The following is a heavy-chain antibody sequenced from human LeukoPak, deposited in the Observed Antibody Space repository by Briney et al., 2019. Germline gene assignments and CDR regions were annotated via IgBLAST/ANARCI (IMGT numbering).Heavy chain of an antibody. CDR3: ARRVHSSSWSSYFDY. J-gene: IGHJ4*02. CDR2: INAGNGNT. CDR1: GYTFTSYA. Sequence: ASVKVSCKASGYTFTSYAMHWVRQAPGQRLEWMGWINAGNGNTKYSQKFQGRVTITRDTSASTAYMELSSLRSEDTAVYYCARRVHSSSWSSYFDYWGQETLVTVSS. D-gene: IGHD6-13*01. V-gene: IGHV1-3*01.